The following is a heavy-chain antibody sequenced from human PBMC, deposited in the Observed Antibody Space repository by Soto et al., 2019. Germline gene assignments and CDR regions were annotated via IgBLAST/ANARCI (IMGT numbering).Heavy chain of an antibody. V-gene: IGHV3-30*18. CDR3: AKDGAAAPYYYYYGMDV. CDR1: GFTFSSYG. CDR2: ISYDGSNK. Sequence: QVQLVESGGGVVQPGRSLRLSCAASGFTFSSYGMHWVRQAPGKGLEWVAVISYDGSNKYYADSVKGRFTISRDNSKNTLYLQMNSLRAEDTAVYYCAKDGAAAPYYYYYGMDVWGQGTTVTVSS. D-gene: IGHD6-13*01. J-gene: IGHJ6*02.